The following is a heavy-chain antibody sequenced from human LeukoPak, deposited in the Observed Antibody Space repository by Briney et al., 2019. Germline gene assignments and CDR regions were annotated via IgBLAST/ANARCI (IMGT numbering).Heavy chain of an antibody. J-gene: IGHJ4*02. CDR2: INHSGST. D-gene: IGHD3-22*01. CDR3: ARGDYYDSSGYISY. CDR1: GGSFSGYY. Sequence: SETLSLXCAVYGGSFSGYYWSWIRRPPGKGLEWIGEINHSGSTNYNPSLKSRVTISVDTSKNQFSLKLSSVTAADTAVYYCARGDYYDSSGYISYWGQGTLVTVSS. V-gene: IGHV4-34*01.